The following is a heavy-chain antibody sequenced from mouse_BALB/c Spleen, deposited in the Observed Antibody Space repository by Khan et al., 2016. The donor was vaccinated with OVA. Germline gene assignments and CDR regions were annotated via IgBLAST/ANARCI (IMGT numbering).Heavy chain of an antibody. CDR1: GCSLTSYG. J-gene: IGHJ1*01. V-gene: IGHV2-9*02. Sequence: VQLVESGPGLVAPSQSLSITCTVSGCSLTSYGVHWVRQPPGKGLVGLGVIWTGGSTNYNSALMTRLSISKDNSKSQVFLKMNSLQTNDTAMYYCARYYGNYGWYFDVRGAGTTVTVSS. D-gene: IGHD2-1*01. CDR2: IWTGGST. CDR3: ARYYGNYGWYFDV.